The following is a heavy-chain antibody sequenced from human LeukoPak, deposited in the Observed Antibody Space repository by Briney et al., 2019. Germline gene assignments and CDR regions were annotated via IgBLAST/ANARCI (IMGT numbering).Heavy chain of an antibody. Sequence: GRSLRLSCAASGLTFTSHGFHWVRQAPGRGLEWLTFISLDGSRKSYADSVKGRFTFPRDDSMNTLYLEMNSLRAEDTATYYCARDRAVSWLDSWGLGTLVTVSS. V-gene: IGHV3-33*05. J-gene: IGHJ5*01. CDR3: ARDRAVSWLDS. CDR1: GLTFTSHG. D-gene: IGHD3-10*01. CDR2: ISLDGSRK.